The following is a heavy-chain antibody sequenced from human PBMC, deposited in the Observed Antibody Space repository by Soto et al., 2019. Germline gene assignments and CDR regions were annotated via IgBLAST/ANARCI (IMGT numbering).Heavy chain of an antibody. J-gene: IGHJ3*02. CDR2: INTDGGSS. CDR3: AREAGYCSRISCYRRAFDT. D-gene: IGHD2-2*01. CDR1: GFTFSGHW. V-gene: IGHV3-74*03. Sequence: EVQLVESGGDLVQPGGSLRLSCAASGFTFSGHWMHWVRQVPGKGLEWVSRINTDGGSSAYADSVKGRFTISGDNAKNTLYLQMNGLRAEDTAVYYCAREAGYCSRISCYRRAFDTWGQGTTVTVSS.